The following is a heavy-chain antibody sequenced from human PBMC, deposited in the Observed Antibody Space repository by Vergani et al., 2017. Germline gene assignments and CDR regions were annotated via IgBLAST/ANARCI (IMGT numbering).Heavy chain of an antibody. CDR3: ARVRAASDYYYYYYYMDV. J-gene: IGHJ6*03. CDR1: GGSISSYY. D-gene: IGHD6-13*01. CDR2: IYYSGST. V-gene: IGHV4-59*01. Sequence: QVQLQESGPGLVKPSETLSLTCTVSGGSISSYYWSWIRQPPGKGLEWIGYIYYSGSTNYNPSLKSRVTISVDTSKNQFSLKLSSATAADTAVYYCARVRAASDYYYYYYYMDVWGKGTTVTVSS.